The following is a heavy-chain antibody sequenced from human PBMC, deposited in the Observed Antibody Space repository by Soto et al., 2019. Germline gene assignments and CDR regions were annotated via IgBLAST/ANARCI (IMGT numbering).Heavy chain of an antibody. CDR1: GDSISSSGSY. V-gene: IGHV4-39*01. Sequence: PSETLSLTCTVSGDSISSSGSYWAWIRQAPGKGLEWIGSVYQSGRTYINPSLRSRVTISVDTAKNHFSLKVTSVTATDTAVYHCARHGVPGYCSGGSCYLDSWGQGTLVTVSS. D-gene: IGHD2-15*01. CDR3: ARHGVPGYCSGGSCYLDS. J-gene: IGHJ4*02. CDR2: VYQSGRT.